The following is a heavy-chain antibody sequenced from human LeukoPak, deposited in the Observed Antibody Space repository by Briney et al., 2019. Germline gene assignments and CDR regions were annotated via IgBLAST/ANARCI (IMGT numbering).Heavy chain of an antibody. Sequence: ASVKVSCKASGFTFTSSAMQWVRQARGQRLEWIGWIVVGSGNTNYAQKFQERVTITRDMSTSTAYMELSSLRSEDTAVYYCARVGATGLNYYYYMDVWGKGTTVTISS. V-gene: IGHV1-58*02. J-gene: IGHJ6*03. CDR1: GFTFTSSA. CDR2: IVVGSGNT. D-gene: IGHD1-26*01. CDR3: ARVGATGLNYYYYMDV.